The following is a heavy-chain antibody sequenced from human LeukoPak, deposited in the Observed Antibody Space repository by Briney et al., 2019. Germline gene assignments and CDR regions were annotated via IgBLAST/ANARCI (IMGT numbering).Heavy chain of an antibody. CDR2: ISGSGGST. V-gene: IGHV3-23*01. CDR1: GFTFSSYA. J-gene: IGHJ3*01. D-gene: IGHD2-15*01. CDR3: AKDPPINFDLLDVFDV. Sequence: PGGSLRLSCAASGFTFSSYAMSWVRQAPGKGLEWVSAISGSGGSTYYADSVKGRFTISRDNSKNTLYLQMDSLRAEDTAIYYCAKDPPINFDLLDVFDVWGQGTMVTVAS.